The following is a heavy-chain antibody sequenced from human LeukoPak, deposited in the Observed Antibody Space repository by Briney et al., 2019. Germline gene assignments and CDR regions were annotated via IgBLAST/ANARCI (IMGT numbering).Heavy chain of an antibody. CDR1: GYSFTSYW. V-gene: IGHV5-10-1*01. CDR3: ARQVDIAVAGYDY. D-gene: IGHD6-13*01. CDR2: IDPSDSYT. Sequence: GESLKISCKGSGYSFTSYWISWVRQMPGKGLEWMGRIDPSDSYTNYSPSFQGHVTISADKSISTAYLQWSSLKASDTAMYYWARQVDIAVAGYDYWGQGTLITVSS. J-gene: IGHJ4*02.